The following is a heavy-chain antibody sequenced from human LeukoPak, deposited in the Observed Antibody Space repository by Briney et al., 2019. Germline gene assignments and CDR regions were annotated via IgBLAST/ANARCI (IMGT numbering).Heavy chain of an antibody. J-gene: IGHJ4*02. CDR3: ASPGIAVAGPFDY. CDR2: IIPIFGTA. CDR1: GGTFSSYA. D-gene: IGHD6-19*01. V-gene: IGHV1-69*13. Sequence: SVKVSCKASGGTFSSYAISWVRQAPGQGLEWMGGIIPIFGTANYAQKFQGRVTITADESTSTAYMELSSLRSEDTAVYYCASPGIAVAGPFDYWGQGTLVTVST.